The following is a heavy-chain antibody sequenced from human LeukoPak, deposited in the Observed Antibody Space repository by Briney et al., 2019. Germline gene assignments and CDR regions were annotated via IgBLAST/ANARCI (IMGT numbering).Heavy chain of an antibody. CDR2: MNQIGST. CDR1: GGSFSNYY. D-gene: IGHD3-10*01. CDR3: ARGRRYTGSGGYSRNWFDP. Sequence: PSETLSLTCAVSGGSFSNYYWSWIRQTPGKGLEWIGEMNQIGSTNYSPSLKSRVTISVDMSKNQDSLNLSSVTAADTAVYYCARGRRYTGSGGYSRNWFDPWGQGTLVTVSS. J-gene: IGHJ5*02. V-gene: IGHV4-34*01.